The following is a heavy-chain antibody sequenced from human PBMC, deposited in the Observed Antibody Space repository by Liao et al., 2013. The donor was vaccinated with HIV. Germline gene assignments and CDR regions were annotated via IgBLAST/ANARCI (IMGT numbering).Heavy chain of an antibody. V-gene: IGHV4-34*01. Sequence: QVQLHQWGAGLLKPSETLSLTCAIYGGSFSGNYWSWIRQPPGKGLEWIGEMNHRGTTNYSPSLKSRVTISVDTSKNQFSLKLSSVTAADTAVYYCARDRGYCSGGSCYSWFDPWGQGTLVTVSS. J-gene: IGHJ5*02. D-gene: IGHD2-15*01. CDR3: ARDRGYCSGGSCYSWFDP. CDR1: GGSFSGNY. CDR2: MNHRGTT.